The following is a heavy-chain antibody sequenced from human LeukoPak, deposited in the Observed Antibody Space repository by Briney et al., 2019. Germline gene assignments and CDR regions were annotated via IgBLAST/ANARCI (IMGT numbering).Heavy chain of an antibody. J-gene: IGHJ5*02. Sequence: GGSLRLSCAASGITFSSYAMSWVRQAPGKGLEWVATIVSDGYQAYYADSVKGRFAISRDNSQNTVHLQMNSLRAEDTATYYCAKGIVFLFGDPWGQGALVTVSS. CDR2: IVSDGYQA. CDR1: GITFSSYA. CDR3: AKGIVFLFGDP. V-gene: IGHV3-23*01. D-gene: IGHD2/OR15-2a*01.